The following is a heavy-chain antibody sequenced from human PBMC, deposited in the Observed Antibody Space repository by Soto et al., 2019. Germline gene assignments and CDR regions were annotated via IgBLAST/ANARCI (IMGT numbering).Heavy chain of an antibody. CDR3: ARSIIGYCSGGSCYAYFDI. CDR2: ISAYNGNT. Sequence: QVRLVQSGAEVKKPGASVKVSCKASGYTFTSYGISWVRQAPGQGLEWMGWISAYNGNTNYAQKLQGRVTMTTDTSPSTAYMELRSLRSDDTAVYYCARSIIGYCSGGSCYAYFDIWGQGTMVTVSS. CDR1: GYTFTSYG. D-gene: IGHD2-15*01. J-gene: IGHJ3*02. V-gene: IGHV1-18*01.